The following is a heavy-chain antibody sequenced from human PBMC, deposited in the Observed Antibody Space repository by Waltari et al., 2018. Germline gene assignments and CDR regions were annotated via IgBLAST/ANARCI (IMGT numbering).Heavy chain of an antibody. CDR1: GGSFSGYY. Sequence: QVQLQQWGAGLLKPSETLSLTCAVYGGSFSGYYWSWIRQPPGKGLEWIGEINHSGSTNYNPSIKSRVTISVDTSKNQFSLKLSSVTAADTAVYYCARGPRIAAAGTYYYMDVWGKGTTVTISS. CDR3: ARGPRIAAAGTYYYMDV. V-gene: IGHV4-34*01. J-gene: IGHJ6*03. D-gene: IGHD6-13*01. CDR2: INHSGST.